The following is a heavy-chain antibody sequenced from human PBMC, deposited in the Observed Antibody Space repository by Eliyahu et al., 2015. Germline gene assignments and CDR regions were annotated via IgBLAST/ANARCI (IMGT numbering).Heavy chain of an antibody. CDR1: GGTFSNYA. D-gene: IGHD3-3*01. J-gene: IGHJ4*01. CDR3: ARGPEQMTGGAXYYFY. Sequence: QVQLVQSGAEVKKPGSSVKVSCKASGGTFSNYAINWVRQAPGQGXEWMGGITPIFGSANSAQKFQGRATITADESTSTAYMELRSLRSEXTAVYYCARGPEQMTGGAXYYFYWGXGTLVAVSS. V-gene: IGHV1-69*01. CDR2: ITPIFGSA.